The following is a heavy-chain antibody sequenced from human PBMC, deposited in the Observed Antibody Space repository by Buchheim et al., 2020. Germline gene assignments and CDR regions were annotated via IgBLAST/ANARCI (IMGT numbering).Heavy chain of an antibody. CDR1: GFAFKNYG. V-gene: IGHV3-30*18. Sequence: VQVVESGGGVVQPGGSLRLSCGASGFAFKNYGMHWVRQAPGKGLERVAVISYDGNKKFYGDSVKGRFTIPRDNSKNTFDLQMNSLRAEDTAVYYCAKAYYYGGGDYYSRLGYFFGMDVWGPGTT. D-gene: IGHD3-10*01. J-gene: IGHJ6*02. CDR2: ISYDGNKK. CDR3: AKAYYYGGGDYYSRLGYFFGMDV.